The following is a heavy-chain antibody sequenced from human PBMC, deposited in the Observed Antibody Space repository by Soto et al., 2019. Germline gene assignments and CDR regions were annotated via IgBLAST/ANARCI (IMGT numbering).Heavy chain of an antibody. Sequence: EVQLVESGGDLVQPGGSLRLSCVVSGFTINSHWMHWVRQAPGKGLVWVSRINGDGSRTKYADSVKGRVTIYRDNAKNPKYLPMNTRKAEDTAVYYCAIAVAGPTAIAYWGQGALVTVSS. J-gene: IGHJ4*02. D-gene: IGHD6-19*01. V-gene: IGHV3-74*01. CDR3: AIAVAGPTAIAY. CDR2: INGDGSRT. CDR1: GFTINSHW.